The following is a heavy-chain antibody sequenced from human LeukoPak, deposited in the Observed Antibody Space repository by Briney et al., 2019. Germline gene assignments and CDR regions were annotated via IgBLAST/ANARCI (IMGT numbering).Heavy chain of an antibody. Sequence: SQTLSLTCTVSGGSISSGDYYWSWIRQPPGKGLEWIGYIYYSGSTYYNPSLKSRVTISVDTSKNQFPLKLSSVTAADTAVYYCARAKRITIFGVVIPDYFDYWGQGTMVTVGS. CDR2: IYYSGST. V-gene: IGHV4-30-4*08. CDR1: GGSISSGDYY. CDR3: ARAKRITIFGVVIPDYFDY. D-gene: IGHD3-3*01. J-gene: IGHJ4*02.